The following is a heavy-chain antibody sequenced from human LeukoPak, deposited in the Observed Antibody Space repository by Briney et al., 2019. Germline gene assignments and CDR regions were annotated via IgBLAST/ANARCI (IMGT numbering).Heavy chain of an antibody. Sequence: GGSLRLSCAASGFVVTANYLAWARQAPRKGLEWVSTISNGGDPFYGDSVKGRSTISRDESTNTFSLQLDSLRVEDMGVYYCALLSGGTFDYWGQGTQVTVAS. CDR2: ISNGGDP. D-gene: IGHD2/OR15-2a*01. J-gene: IGHJ4*02. V-gene: IGHV3-53*01. CDR1: GFVVTANY. CDR3: ALLSGGTFDY.